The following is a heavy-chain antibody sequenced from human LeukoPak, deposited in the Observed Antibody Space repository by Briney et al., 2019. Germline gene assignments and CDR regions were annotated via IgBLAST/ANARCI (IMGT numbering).Heavy chain of an antibody. Sequence: ASVKVSCKASGYTFTSYDINLVRQATGQGLEWMGWMNPNSGNTGYAQKVQGRVTMTMNTAISTAYMERSKLRSEDTAVYYCARGDYGSGSYRYYYYMDVWGKGTTVTVSS. V-gene: IGHV1-8*01. CDR3: ARGDYGSGSYRYYYYMDV. D-gene: IGHD3-10*01. CDR2: MNPNSGNT. CDR1: GYTFTSYD. J-gene: IGHJ6*03.